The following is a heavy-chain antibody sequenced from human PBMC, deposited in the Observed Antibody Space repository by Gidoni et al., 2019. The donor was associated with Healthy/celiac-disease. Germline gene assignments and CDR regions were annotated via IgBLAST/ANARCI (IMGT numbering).Heavy chain of an antibody. Sequence: EVQLLESGGGLVQPGGSLRLSCAAPGFTFISYAMSWVRQAPGKGLEWVSAISGSGGSTYYADSVKGRFTISRDNSKNTLYLQMNSLRAEDTAVYYCAKDPPRGYSGYDYWEPLDYWGQGTLVTVSS. CDR1: GFTFISYA. V-gene: IGHV3-23*01. D-gene: IGHD5-12*01. CDR3: AKDPPRGYSGYDYWEPLDY. CDR2: ISGSGGST. J-gene: IGHJ4*02.